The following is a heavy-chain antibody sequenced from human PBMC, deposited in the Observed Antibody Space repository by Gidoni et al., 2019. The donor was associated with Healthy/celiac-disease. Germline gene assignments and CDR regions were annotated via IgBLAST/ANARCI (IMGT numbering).Heavy chain of an antibody. J-gene: IGHJ5*02. V-gene: IGHV3-9*01. Sequence: EVQLVESGGGLVQPGRSLRLSCAASGFTFDAYAMHWVRQAPGKGLEWVSGISGNSGSIGYADSVKGRFTISRDNDKNSLYLQMNSLRAEDTALYYCAKGGRFLEWLRWFDPWGQGTLVTVSS. CDR1: GFTFDAYA. CDR2: ISGNSGSI. CDR3: AKGGRFLEWLRWFDP. D-gene: IGHD3-3*01.